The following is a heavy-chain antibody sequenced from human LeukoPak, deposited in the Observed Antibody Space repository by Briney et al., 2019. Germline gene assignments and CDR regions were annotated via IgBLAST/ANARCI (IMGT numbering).Heavy chain of an antibody. CDR3: ARGPNSNWSGLDF. CDR2: ISPTGSTT. Sequence: GGSLRLSCTASGFSFSGHWMHWARQLPGKGLVWVSRISPTGSTTSYADSVKGRFTVSRDNAKNTLYLQVINLRAEDTAVYYCARGPNSNWSGLDFWGQGTLLTVSS. D-gene: IGHD6-6*01. CDR1: GFSFSGHW. V-gene: IGHV3-74*01. J-gene: IGHJ4*02.